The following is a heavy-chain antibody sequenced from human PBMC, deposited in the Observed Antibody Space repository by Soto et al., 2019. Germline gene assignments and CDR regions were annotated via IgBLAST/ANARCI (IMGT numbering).Heavy chain of an antibody. CDR1: GGSLIDYY. CDR2: INHRGTI. D-gene: IGHD2-15*01. Sequence: QVQLDQWGAGLLKPSETLSLTCGVSGGSLIDYYWSWIRQTPGKGLEWIGEINHRGTINYNPSLRSRVTMSRDTSKNQFSLRLDSVSAADTAIYCCARGGNLVMMLAAPFDFWGQGTLVTVSS. J-gene: IGHJ4*02. V-gene: IGHV4-34*01. CDR3: ARGGNLVMMLAAPFDF.